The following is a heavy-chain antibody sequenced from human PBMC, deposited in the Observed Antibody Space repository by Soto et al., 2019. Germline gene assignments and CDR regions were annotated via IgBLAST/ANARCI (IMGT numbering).Heavy chain of an antibody. CDR1: GGSFSGYY. V-gene: IGHV4-34*01. CDR2: INHSGST. Sequence: PSETLSLTCAVYGGSFSGYYWSWIRQPPGKGLEWIGEINHSGSTNYNPSLKSRVTISVDTSKNQFSLKLSSVTAADTAVYYCARGLRTATSYFNREDDLHYFDYWGQGTLVTSPQ. J-gene: IGHJ4*02. D-gene: IGHD6-25*01. CDR3: ARGLRTATSYFNREDDLHYFDY.